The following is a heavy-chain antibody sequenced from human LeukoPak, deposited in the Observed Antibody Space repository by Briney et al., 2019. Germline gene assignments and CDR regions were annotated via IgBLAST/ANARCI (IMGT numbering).Heavy chain of an antibody. Sequence: SETLSLTCTVSGASIGSTTYYWDWFRQPPGKGLEWIGNIYDGGSTHYNPSLKSRLTMSVDTSKNHFSLRLNSVTAADTAIYYCATHRRPGSVGYENAFEIWGQGTMVTVSS. CDR1: GASIGSTTYY. CDR3: ATHRRPGSVGYENAFEI. J-gene: IGHJ3*02. V-gene: IGHV4-39*01. D-gene: IGHD5-12*01. CDR2: IYDGGST.